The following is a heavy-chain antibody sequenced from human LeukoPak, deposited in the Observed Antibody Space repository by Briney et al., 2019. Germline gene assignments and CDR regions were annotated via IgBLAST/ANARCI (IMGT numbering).Heavy chain of an antibody. D-gene: IGHD3-9*01. CDR3: ARDYDILTGYYPIHYYYYGMDV. CDR2: ISSSSSYI. V-gene: IGHV3-21*01. Sequence: GGSLRLSCAASGFTFSSYSMNWVRQAPGKGLEWVSSISSSSSYIYYADSVKGRFTISRDNAKNSLYLQMNSLRAEGTAVYYCARDYDILTGYYPIHYYYYGMDVWGKGTTVTVSS. J-gene: IGHJ6*04. CDR1: GFTFSSYS.